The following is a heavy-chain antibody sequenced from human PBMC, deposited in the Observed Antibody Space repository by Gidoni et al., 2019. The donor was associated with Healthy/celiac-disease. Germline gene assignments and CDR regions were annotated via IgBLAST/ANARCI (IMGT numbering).Heavy chain of an antibody. CDR3: ARHPITMVRGVILDP. Sequence: QLQLQESGPGLVKPSETLSLTCTVSGGSISSSSYYWGWIRQPPGKGLEWIGSIYYSGSTYYNPSRKSRVTISVDTSKNQFSLKLSSVTAADTAVYYCARHPITMVRGVILDPWGQGTLVTVSS. V-gene: IGHV4-39*01. CDR1: GGSISSSSYY. J-gene: IGHJ5*02. D-gene: IGHD3-10*01. CDR2: IYYSGST.